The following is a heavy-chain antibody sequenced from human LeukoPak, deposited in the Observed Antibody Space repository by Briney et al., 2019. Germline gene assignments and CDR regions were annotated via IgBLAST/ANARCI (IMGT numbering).Heavy chain of an antibody. CDR1: GFTFSSYA. Sequence: GGSLRLSCAASGFTFSSYAMSWVRQAPGKGLEWVSAISGSGGSTYYADSVKGRFTISRHNSKNTLYLQMNSLRAEDTAVYYGAKARVVAGTNWFDPWGQGTLVTVSS. CDR2: ISGSGGST. V-gene: IGHV3-23*01. CDR3: AKARVVAGTNWFDP. J-gene: IGHJ5*02. D-gene: IGHD6-19*01.